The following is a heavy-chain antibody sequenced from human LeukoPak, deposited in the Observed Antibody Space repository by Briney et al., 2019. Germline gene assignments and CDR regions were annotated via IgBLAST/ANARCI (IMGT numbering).Heavy chain of an antibody. J-gene: IGHJ4*02. D-gene: IGHD5-18*01. Sequence: ASVKVSCKASGYTFTSYYMHWVRQAPGQGLEWIGIINPSGGSTSYAQKFQGRVTMTRDTSTSTVYMELSSLRSEDTAVYYCARDEGSGTARYYFDYWGQGTLVTVSS. CDR2: INPSGGST. CDR1: GYTFTSYY. V-gene: IGHV1-46*01. CDR3: ARDEGSGTARYYFDY.